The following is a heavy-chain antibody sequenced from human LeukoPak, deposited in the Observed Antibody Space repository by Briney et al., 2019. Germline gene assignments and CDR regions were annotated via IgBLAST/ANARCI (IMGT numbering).Heavy chain of an antibody. Sequence: EPSETLSLTCTVSGGSISSYYWSRIRQPPGKGLEWIGYIYDSGSTKYTPSLKSRVTVSVDTSKNQFSLKLSSVTAADTAVYYCARHGQGIRSDYYHYGMDVWGQGTTVTVSS. D-gene: IGHD3-10*01. CDR2: IYDSGST. J-gene: IGHJ6*02. V-gene: IGHV4-59*08. CDR3: ARHGQGIRSDYYHYGMDV. CDR1: GGSISSYY.